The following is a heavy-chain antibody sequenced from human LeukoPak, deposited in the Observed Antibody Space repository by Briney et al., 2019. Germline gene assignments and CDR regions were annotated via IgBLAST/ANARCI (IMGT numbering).Heavy chain of an antibody. CDR1: GFTFGDYG. Sequence: GGSLRLSCAASGFTFGDYGMSWVRQAPGKGLELVSGINWNGGSTGYADSVKGRFTISRDNAKNSLYLQMNSLRAEDTALYYCARVGGAVVITYFDYWGQGTLVTVSS. CDR3: ARVGGAVVITYFDY. J-gene: IGHJ4*02. D-gene: IGHD3-22*01. V-gene: IGHV3-20*04. CDR2: INWNGGST.